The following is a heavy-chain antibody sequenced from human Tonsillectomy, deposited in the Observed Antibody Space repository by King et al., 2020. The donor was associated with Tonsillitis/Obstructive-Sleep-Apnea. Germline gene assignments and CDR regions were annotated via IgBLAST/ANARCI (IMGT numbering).Heavy chain of an antibody. V-gene: IGHV4-34*01. J-gene: IGHJ4*02. CDR2: INHSGST. CDR3: ARGLQSPPEDIVVVPAAPITFDY. Sequence: VQLQQWGAGLLKPSETLSLTCAVYGGSFSAYYWSWIRQPPGEGLEWIGEINHSGSTTYNPSLKSRVTISVDTSKNQFSLKLSSVTAADTAVDYCARGLQSPPEDIVVVPAAPITFDYWGQGTLVTVSS. D-gene: IGHD2-2*01. CDR1: GGSFSAYY.